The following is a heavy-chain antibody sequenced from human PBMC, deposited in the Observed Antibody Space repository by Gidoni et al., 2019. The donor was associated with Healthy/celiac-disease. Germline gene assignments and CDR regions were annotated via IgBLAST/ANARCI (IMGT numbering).Heavy chain of an antibody. CDR3: AKDMVAAADRAFDY. Sequence: EVQLVESGGGLVQPGRSRRLSCAASGFTFDDYAMHWVRQAPGKGLEWVSGISWNSGSIGYADSVKGRFTISRDNAKNSLYLQMNSLRAEDTALYYCAKDMVAAADRAFDYWGQGTLVTVSS. J-gene: IGHJ4*02. CDR1: GFTFDDYA. V-gene: IGHV3-9*01. D-gene: IGHD6-13*01. CDR2: ISWNSGSI.